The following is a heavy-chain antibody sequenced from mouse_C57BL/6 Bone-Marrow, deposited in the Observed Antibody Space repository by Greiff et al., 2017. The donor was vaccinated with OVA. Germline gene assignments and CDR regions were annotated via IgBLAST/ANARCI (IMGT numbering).Heavy chain of an antibody. CDR2: IWSGGST. CDR1: GFSLTSYG. Sequence: QVQLQQSGPGLVQPSQSLSITCTVSGFSLTSYGVHWVRQSPGKGLEWLGVIWSGGSTDYNAAFISRLSISKDNSKSQVFFKMNSLQADDTDIYYCARAPFYYYGSSGYFDVWGTGTTVTVSS. V-gene: IGHV2-2*01. CDR3: ARAPFYYYGSSGYFDV. D-gene: IGHD1-1*01. J-gene: IGHJ1*03.